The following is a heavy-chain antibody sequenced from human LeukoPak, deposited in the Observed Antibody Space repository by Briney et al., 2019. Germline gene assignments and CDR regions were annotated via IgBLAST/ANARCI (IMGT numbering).Heavy chain of an antibody. CDR3: ARVNWNYAGADY. CDR1: GYTFTGYY. V-gene: IGHV1-2*02. Sequence: ASVKVSCEASGYTFTGYYMHWVRQAPGQGLEWMGWINPNSGGTNYAQKFQGRVTMTRDTSISTAYMELSRLRSDDTAVYYCARVNWNYAGADYWGQGTLVTVSS. J-gene: IGHJ4*02. D-gene: IGHD1-7*01. CDR2: INPNSGGT.